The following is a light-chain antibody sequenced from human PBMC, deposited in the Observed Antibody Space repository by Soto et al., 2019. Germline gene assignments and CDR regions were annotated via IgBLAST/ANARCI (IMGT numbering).Light chain of an antibody. V-gene: IGLV8-61*01. CDR1: SGSVSTSYD. J-gene: IGLJ3*02. Sequence: QAVVTQEPSFSVSPGGTVTLTCGLSSGSVSTSYDPSWFQQTPGQAPRTLIYSTNTRSSGVPDRFSGSILGNKAALTITGAQADDESDYYCVLYIGSGIWVFGGGTKLTVL. CDR3: VLYIGSGIWV. CDR2: STN.